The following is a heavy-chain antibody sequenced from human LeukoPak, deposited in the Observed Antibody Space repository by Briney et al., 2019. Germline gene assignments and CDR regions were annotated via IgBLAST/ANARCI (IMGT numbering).Heavy chain of an antibody. CDR2: IKTGGSET. CDR1: GFTFSNYW. CDR3: ARTGKFDS. Sequence: GGSLRLSCAASGFTFSNYWMNWVRQAPGKGLEWVANIKTGGSETYYVDSVKGRFTISRDNAKNSVYLQMNSLRAEDTAIYYCARTGKFDSWGQGTLVTVSA. V-gene: IGHV3-7*05. J-gene: IGHJ5*01.